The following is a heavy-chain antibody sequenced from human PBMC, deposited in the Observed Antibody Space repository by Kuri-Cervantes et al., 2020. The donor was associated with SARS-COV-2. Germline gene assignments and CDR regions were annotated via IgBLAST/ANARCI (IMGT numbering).Heavy chain of an antibody. CDR1: GGSFSDYY. J-gene: IGHJ6*02. Sequence: ESLKISCAVYGGSFSDYYWSWVRQPPGKGLEWIGEINHSGNTNYDPSLKSRVTISIDTSKNQFSLKLSSVTAADTAVYYCAKEPVHDYSNYYYGMDVWGQGTTVTVSS. CDR3: AKEPVHDYSNYYYGMDV. V-gene: IGHV4-34*01. D-gene: IGHD4-11*01. CDR2: INHSGNT.